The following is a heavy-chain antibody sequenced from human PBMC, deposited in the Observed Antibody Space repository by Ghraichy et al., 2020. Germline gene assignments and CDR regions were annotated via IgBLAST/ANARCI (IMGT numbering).Heavy chain of an antibody. CDR3: ARRLGTRSYYYYYYYMDV. V-gene: IGHV4-59*01. Sequence: ESLNISCTVSGASISSDYWSWIRQPPGKGLEWIGYIYYSGSTNYNPSLKSRVTISVDTSKNQFSLRLYSVTAADTAVYYCARRLGTRSYYYYYYYMDVWGKGTTVTVSS. J-gene: IGHJ6*03. CDR1: GASISSDY. CDR2: IYYSGST.